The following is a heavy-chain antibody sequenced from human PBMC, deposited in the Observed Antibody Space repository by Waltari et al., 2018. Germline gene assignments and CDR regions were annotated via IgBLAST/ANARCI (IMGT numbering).Heavy chain of an antibody. CDR3: ARGTGVARGFLEWFHYYGMDV. D-gene: IGHD3-3*01. J-gene: IGHJ6*02. CDR1: GGSFSGYS. Sequence: QVQLQQWGAGLLKPSETLSLTCAVYGGSFSGYSWSWIRQPPGQGLEWIGEINHSGSTNYNPSLKSRVTISVDTSKNQFSLKLSSVTAADTAVYYCARGTGVARGFLEWFHYYGMDVWGQGTTVTVSS. V-gene: IGHV4-34*01. CDR2: INHSGST.